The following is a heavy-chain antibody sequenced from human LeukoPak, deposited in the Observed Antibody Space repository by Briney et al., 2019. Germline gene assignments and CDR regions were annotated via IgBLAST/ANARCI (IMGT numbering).Heavy chain of an antibody. J-gene: IGHJ4*02. CDR1: GLTVRSNY. CDR2: LFGGGGT. Sequence: GGSLRLSCAASGLTVRSNYISWVRQAPGKGLDWVAVLFGGGGTHYADSVKGRFTISRDQSKNTFHLQMNSVRVEDTAVYFCASWGSGSFYEYWGQGTLVTVSS. D-gene: IGHD1-26*01. CDR3: ASWGSGSFYEY. V-gene: IGHV3-66*01.